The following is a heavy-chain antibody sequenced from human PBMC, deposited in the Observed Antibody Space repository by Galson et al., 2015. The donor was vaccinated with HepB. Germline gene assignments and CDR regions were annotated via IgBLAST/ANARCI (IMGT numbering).Heavy chain of an antibody. V-gene: IGHV1-69*04. CDR1: GGTFSSYA. Sequence: SVKVSCKASGGTFSSYAISWVRQAPGQGLEWMGRIIPILGIANYAQKFQGRVTITADKSTSTAYMERSSLRSEDTAVYYCARVAVAVAGLYYYYYYMDVWGKGTTVTVSS. CDR3: ARVAVAVAGLYYYYYYMDV. D-gene: IGHD6-19*01. J-gene: IGHJ6*03. CDR2: IIPILGIA.